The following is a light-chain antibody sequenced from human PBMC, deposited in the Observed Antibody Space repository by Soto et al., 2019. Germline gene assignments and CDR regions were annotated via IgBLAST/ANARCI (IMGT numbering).Light chain of an antibody. V-gene: IGKV1-39*01. Sequence: DIQMTQSPSSLSASVGDRVTITSRASQSISSYLNWYQQKPGKATKLMIYAASSLQSGVPSRFSGSGSGTDFTLTISSLQPEDFANYYCQQSYSTHPITFGQGTRLEIK. CDR2: AAS. CDR3: QQSYSTHPIT. J-gene: IGKJ5*01. CDR1: QSISSY.